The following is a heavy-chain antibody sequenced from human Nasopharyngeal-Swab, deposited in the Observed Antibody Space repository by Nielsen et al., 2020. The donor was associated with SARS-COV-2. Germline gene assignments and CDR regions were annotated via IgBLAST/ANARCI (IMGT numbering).Heavy chain of an antibody. D-gene: IGHD6-13*01. V-gene: IGHV3-23*03. CDR1: GFTFSSYA. CDR3: ARGGIAAAADYYYGMDV. CDR2: ISGGGSST. Sequence: GGSLRLSCAASGFTFSSYAMSWVRQAPGKGLEWVSTISGGGSSTYYADSMKGRFTISRDDSENTLYVQMNSLRAEDTAVYYCARGGIAAAADYYYGMDVWGQGTTVTVSS. J-gene: IGHJ6*02.